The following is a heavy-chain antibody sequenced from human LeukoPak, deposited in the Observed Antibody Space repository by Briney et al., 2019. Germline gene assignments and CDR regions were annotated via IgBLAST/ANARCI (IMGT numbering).Heavy chain of an antibody. CDR1: GFTFSSYA. CDR3: AREESSYFDY. CDR2: ISYDGSNK. Sequence: PGGSLRLSCAASGFTFSSYAMHWVRQAPGKGLEWVAVISYDGSNKYYADSVKGRFTISGDNSKNTLYLQMNSLRAEDTAVYYCAREESSYFDYWGQGTLVTVSS. J-gene: IGHJ4*02. V-gene: IGHV3-30*01.